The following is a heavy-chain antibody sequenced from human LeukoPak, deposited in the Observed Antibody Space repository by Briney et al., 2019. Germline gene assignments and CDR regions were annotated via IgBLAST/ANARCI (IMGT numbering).Heavy chain of an antibody. CDR2: IYYSGST. D-gene: IGHD3-16*01. CDR1: GGSISSYY. V-gene: IGHV4-59*01. Sequence: SETLSLTCTVSGGSISSYYWSWIRQPPGKGLEGIGYIYYSGSTNYKPSLKSRVTISVDTSKNQFSLKLSSVTAADTAVYYCARETSQKGAHYMDVWGKGTTVTISS. CDR3: ARETSQKGAHYMDV. J-gene: IGHJ6*03.